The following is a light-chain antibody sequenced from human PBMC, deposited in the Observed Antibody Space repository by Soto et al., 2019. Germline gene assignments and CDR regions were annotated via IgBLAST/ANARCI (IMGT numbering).Light chain of an antibody. CDR2: DAS. CDR3: QPYNSYWT. CDR1: QSISVW. Sequence: QVTQSPSTLSASVGDRVTITRRASQSISVWLAWYQQKPGKAPKVLIWDASTLHRGVPSRFSGSGSGTEFTLTISSLQPDDFATYYCQPYNSYWTFGQGTKVDI. J-gene: IGKJ1*01. V-gene: IGKV1-5*01.